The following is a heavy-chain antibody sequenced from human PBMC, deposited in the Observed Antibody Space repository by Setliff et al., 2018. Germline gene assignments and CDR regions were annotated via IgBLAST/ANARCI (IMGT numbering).Heavy chain of an antibody. CDR3: ARGKNGSRQLVVLGWFDP. CDR1: GGSFSGYY. V-gene: IGHV4-34*01. D-gene: IGHD3-22*01. J-gene: IGHJ5*02. CDR2: INHSGST. Sequence: PSETLSLTCAVYGGSFSGYYWSWIRQPPGKGLEWIGEINHSGSTNYNPSLKSRVTISVDTSKNQFSLKLSSVTAADTAVYYCARGKNGSRQLVVLGWFDPWGQGTLVTVS.